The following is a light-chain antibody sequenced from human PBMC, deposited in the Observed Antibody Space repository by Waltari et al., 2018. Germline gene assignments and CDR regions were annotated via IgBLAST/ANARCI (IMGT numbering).Light chain of an antibody. Sequence: QSALTQPASVSGSPAQSITISCTGTSRHVGAYNYVPWFQQHPGKAPKLLIYEVSNRPSGVSSRFSGSRSGNTASLTISGLQAEDEADYYCSAYRGSSALVFGTGTKVTVL. CDR3: SAYRGSSALV. CDR1: SRHVGAYNY. CDR2: EVS. V-gene: IGLV2-14*01. J-gene: IGLJ1*01.